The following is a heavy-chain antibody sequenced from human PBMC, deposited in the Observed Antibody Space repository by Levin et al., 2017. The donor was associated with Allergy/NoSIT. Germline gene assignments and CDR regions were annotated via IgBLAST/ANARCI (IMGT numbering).Heavy chain of an antibody. CDR3: ARDNGVAYGMDV. Sequence: GESLKISCAASGFTLSRYSMNWVRQAPGKGLEWVSYITGSSRTIYYADSVKGRFTISRDNAKNSLYLQMNSLRDEDTAVYYCARDNGVAYGMDVWGQGTTVTVSS. V-gene: IGHV3-48*02. D-gene: IGHD3-3*01. J-gene: IGHJ6*02. CDR2: ITGSSRTI. CDR1: GFTLSRYS.